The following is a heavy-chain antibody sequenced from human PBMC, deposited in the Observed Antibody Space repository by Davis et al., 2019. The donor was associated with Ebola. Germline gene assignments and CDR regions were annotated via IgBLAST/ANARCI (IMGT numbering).Heavy chain of an antibody. D-gene: IGHD5-24*01. Sequence: SETLSLTCTVSGGSISSYHWTWIRQSPGKGLEWIGYFYYTGSTNYNPSLKSRVTMSVDTSKNQFSLKLSSVTAADTAVYYCAKEGGDGYADGAFDVLGQGTMVTVSS. J-gene: IGHJ3*01. CDR1: GGSISSYH. CDR2: FYYTGST. CDR3: AKEGGDGYADGAFDV. V-gene: IGHV4-59*01.